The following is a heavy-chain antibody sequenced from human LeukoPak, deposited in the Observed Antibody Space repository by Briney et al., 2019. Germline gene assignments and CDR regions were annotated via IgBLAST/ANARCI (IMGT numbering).Heavy chain of an antibody. CDR1: GFNFRTYS. V-gene: IGHV3-21*01. D-gene: IGHD2/OR15-2a*01. Sequence: GGSLRLSCAASGFNFRTYSMNWVRQAPGKGLEWVSLISSSSNYKYYADSVKGRFTISRDNAKNLLYLQMNSLRAEDAAVYYCTRGRSSCNDVKCHRGWFGPWGQGTLVTVSS. J-gene: IGHJ5*02. CDR3: TRGRSSCNDVKCHRGWFGP. CDR2: ISSSSNYK.